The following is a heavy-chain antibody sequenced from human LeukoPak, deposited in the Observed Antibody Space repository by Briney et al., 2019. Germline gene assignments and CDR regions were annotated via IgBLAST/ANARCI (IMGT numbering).Heavy chain of an antibody. J-gene: IGHJ4*02. V-gene: IGHV4-31*03. CDR3: AREPGDLMYFDY. D-gene: IGHD3-10*01. Sequence: PSETLSLTCTVSGGSISSGGYYWSWIRQHPGKGLEWIGHIYYSGSTSYNPSLRSRLTISIDTSKSQFSLKLSSVTAADTAVYYCAREPGDLMYFDYWGQGTLVTVSS. CDR2: IYYSGST. CDR1: GGSISSGGYY.